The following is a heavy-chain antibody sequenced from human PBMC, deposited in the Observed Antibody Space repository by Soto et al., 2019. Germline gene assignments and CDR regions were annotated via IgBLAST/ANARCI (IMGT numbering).Heavy chain of an antibody. D-gene: IGHD3-22*01. CDR1: GYTLTELS. CDR3: ATAGERGSSGYYTGAADY. V-gene: IGHV1-24*01. Sequence: QVQLVQSGAEVKKPGASVKVSCKVSGYTLTELSMHWVRQAPGKGLEWMGGFDPEDGETIYAQKFQGRGTMTEDTSTDTAYMEQSSLRSEDTAVYYGATAGERGSSGYYTGAADYWGQGTLVTGSS. J-gene: IGHJ4*01. CDR2: FDPEDGET.